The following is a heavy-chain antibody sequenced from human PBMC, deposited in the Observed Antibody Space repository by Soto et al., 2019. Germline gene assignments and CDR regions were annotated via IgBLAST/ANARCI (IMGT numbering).Heavy chain of an antibody. V-gene: IGHV1-58*01. Sequence: SVKVSCKSFGFTSSRSGVQWVRQARGQRLEWIGWVVVGSGYTNYAQNFQERVTFTTDMPTTTVYMELSSLRSDDTGVYYCTAPTVTTPGYYYGADVWGQGTTVTVSS. CDR2: VVVGSGYT. CDR1: GFTSSRSG. CDR3: TAPTVTTPGYYYGADV. D-gene: IGHD4-17*01. J-gene: IGHJ6*02.